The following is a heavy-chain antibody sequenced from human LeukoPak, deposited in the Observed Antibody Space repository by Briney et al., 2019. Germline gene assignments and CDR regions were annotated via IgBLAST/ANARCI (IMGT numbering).Heavy chain of an antibody. CDR1: GFTFSSYA. D-gene: IGHD2-21*02. CDR3: AAPRVAYCGGDCYNFDY. Sequence: GGSLRLSCAASGFTFSSYAMSWVRQAPGKGLEWVSAISGSGGSTYYADSVKGRFTISRDNSKNTLYLQMNSLRAEDTAVYYCAAPRVAYCGGDCYNFDYWGQGTLVTVSS. J-gene: IGHJ4*02. V-gene: IGHV3-23*01. CDR2: ISGSGGST.